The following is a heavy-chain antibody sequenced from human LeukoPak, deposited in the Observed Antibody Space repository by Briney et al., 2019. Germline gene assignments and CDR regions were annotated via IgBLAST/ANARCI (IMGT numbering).Heavy chain of an antibody. V-gene: IGHV4-31*03. J-gene: IGHJ4*02. CDR1: GGSISSGGYY. CDR3: ARSIAARARGTDY. Sequence: SETLSLTCTVSGGSISSGGYYWSWIRQHPGKGLEWIGYIYYSGSTYYNPSLKSRVTISVDTSKNQFSLKLSSVTAADPAVYYCARSIAARARGTDYWGQGTLVTVSS. CDR2: IYYSGST. D-gene: IGHD6-6*01.